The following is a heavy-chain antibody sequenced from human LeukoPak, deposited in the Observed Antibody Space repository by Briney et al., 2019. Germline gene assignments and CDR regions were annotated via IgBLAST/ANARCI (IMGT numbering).Heavy chain of an antibody. CDR3: AKESRVLLWFGGFHF. J-gene: IGHJ4*02. D-gene: IGHD3-10*01. CDR1: GFTFSSYG. V-gene: IGHV3-33*06. CDR2: IWYDGSNK. Sequence: GRSLRLSCAASGFTFSSYGMHWVRQAPGKGLEWVAVIWYDGSNKYYADSVKGRFTISRDNSKNTLYLQMNSLRAEDTAVYYCAKESRVLLWFGGFHFWGQGTLVTVSS.